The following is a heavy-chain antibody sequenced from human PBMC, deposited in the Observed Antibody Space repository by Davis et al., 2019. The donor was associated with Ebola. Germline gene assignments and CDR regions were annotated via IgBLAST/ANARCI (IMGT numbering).Heavy chain of an antibody. V-gene: IGHV6-1*01. D-gene: IGHD1-26*01. J-gene: IGHJ6*02. CDR1: GDGVSMNSAG. CDR3: VRGWGRSGLDV. Sequence: PSETLSLTCAISGDGVSMNSAGWNWIRQSPSRGLEWLGRTYYNSKWYSDYAVSVKSRTTINPDTSKNQFSLQLNSVTPEDTAVYYCVRGWGRSGLDVWGQGTTVTVSS. CDR2: TYYNSKWYS.